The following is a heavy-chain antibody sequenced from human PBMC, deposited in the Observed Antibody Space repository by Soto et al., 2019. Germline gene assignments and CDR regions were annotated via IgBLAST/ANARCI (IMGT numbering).Heavy chain of an antibody. Sequence: PSETLSLTCTVSGGSMSGGDYYWTWIRQPPGKGLEWIGYIYYSGNTYYNPSLKSRITMSVDTSKNQFSLNLNSVAAADTAVYYCARQRVWNFYDTSGYLDSWGQGTPVTVSS. CDR1: GGSMSGGDYY. V-gene: IGHV4-30-4*01. CDR3: ARQRVWNFYDTSGYLDS. CDR2: IYYSGNT. D-gene: IGHD3-22*01. J-gene: IGHJ4*02.